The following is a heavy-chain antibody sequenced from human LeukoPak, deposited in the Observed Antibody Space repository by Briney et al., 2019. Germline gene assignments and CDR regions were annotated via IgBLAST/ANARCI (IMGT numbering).Heavy chain of an antibody. J-gene: IGHJ4*02. Sequence: PGGSLRLSCATSGFTFSNFGMHWVRQAPGKGLEWVAVIWYDGSNKYYADSVKGRFTISRDNSKNTLYLQMNSLRAEDTAVYYCAKDGAGTAGIYFDYWGQGTLVTVSS. CDR3: AKDGAGTAGIYFDY. D-gene: IGHD1-1*01. V-gene: IGHV3-33*06. CDR1: GFTFSNFG. CDR2: IWYDGSNK.